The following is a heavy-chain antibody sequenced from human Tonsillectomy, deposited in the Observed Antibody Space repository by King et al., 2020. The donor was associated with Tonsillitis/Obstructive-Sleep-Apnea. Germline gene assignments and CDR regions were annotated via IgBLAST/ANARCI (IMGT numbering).Heavy chain of an antibody. CDR3: ARAELTTVTNGMDV. CDR1: GYTFTSYG. D-gene: IGHD4-17*01. CDR2: ISAYNGYT. Sequence: QLVQSGAEVKKPGASVKVSCKASGYTFTSYGISWVRQAPGQGLEWMGWISAYNGYTNYAQNLQGRVTMTTDTSTSTAYMELRSLRSADTAVYYCARAELTTVTNGMDVWGQGTTVTVSS. V-gene: IGHV1-18*01. J-gene: IGHJ6*02.